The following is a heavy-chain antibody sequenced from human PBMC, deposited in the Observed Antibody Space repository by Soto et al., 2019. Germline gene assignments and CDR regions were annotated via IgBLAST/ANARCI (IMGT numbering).Heavy chain of an antibody. Sequence: GGSLRLSCAASGFTFSSFGMNWVRQAPGKGLERLSYISNGSGTKYYTDSVKGRVTISRDNAKNSLYLQMSSLTDEDTAVYYCARDSSAAGYFDYWGQGTLVTVSS. CDR2: ISNGSGTK. CDR3: ARDSSAAGYFDY. D-gene: IGHD6-19*01. V-gene: IGHV3-48*02. CDR1: GFTFSSFG. J-gene: IGHJ4*02.